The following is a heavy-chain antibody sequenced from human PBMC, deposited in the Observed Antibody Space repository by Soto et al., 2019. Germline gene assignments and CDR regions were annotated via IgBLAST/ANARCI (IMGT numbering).Heavy chain of an antibody. D-gene: IGHD2-15*01. Sequence: ASVKVSCKASGYTFTSYGISWVRQAPGQGLDWMGWVSAYNGNTKYAQDLQGRVNMTTDTSMSTAYMELRRLRSDDTAMYYCARFSGGSYNTYYFYYGMDVWGQGTTVTVS. J-gene: IGHJ6*02. V-gene: IGHV1-18*04. CDR2: VSAYNGNT. CDR1: GYTFTSYG. CDR3: ARFSGGSYNTYYFYYGMDV.